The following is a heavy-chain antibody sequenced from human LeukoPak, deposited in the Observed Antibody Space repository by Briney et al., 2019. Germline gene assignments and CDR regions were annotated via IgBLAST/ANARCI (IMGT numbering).Heavy chain of an antibody. V-gene: IGHV1-46*01. D-gene: IGHD3-3*01. CDR2: INPSGGST. Sequence: ASVKVSCKASGYTFTSYYTHWVRQAPGQGLEWMGIINPSGGSTSYAQKFQGRVTMTRDTSTSTVYMELSSLRSEDTAVYYCARAQAPYYDFWSGSHRDYYFDYWGQGTLVTVSS. CDR1: GYTFTSYY. CDR3: ARAQAPYYDFWSGSHRDYYFDY. J-gene: IGHJ4*02.